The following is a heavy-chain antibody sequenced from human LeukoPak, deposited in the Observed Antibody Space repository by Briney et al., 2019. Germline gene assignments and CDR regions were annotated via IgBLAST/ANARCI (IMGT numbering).Heavy chain of an antibody. J-gene: IGHJ5*02. CDR2: MNPNSGNT. CDR3: ARDRGSYSANWFDP. V-gene: IGHV1-8*01. CDR1: GYTFTSYD. Sequence: GASVKVSCKASGYTFTSYDINWVRQATGQGLEWMGWMNPNSGNTGYAQKLQGRVTMTTDTSTSTAYMELRSLRSDDTAVYYCARDRGSYSANWFDPWGQGTLVTVSS. D-gene: IGHD1-26*01.